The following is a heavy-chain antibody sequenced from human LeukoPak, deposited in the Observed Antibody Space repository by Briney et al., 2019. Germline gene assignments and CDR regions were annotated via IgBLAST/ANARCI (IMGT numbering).Heavy chain of an antibody. J-gene: IGHJ4*02. CDR2: IYYTGNS. CDR1: GGSISSSIHH. V-gene: IGHV4-39*01. Sequence: PSETLSLTCTVSGGSISSSIHHWAWIRQPPGKGLEWIASIYYTGNSYYNPSLRSRLTISVDSSKDQFSLRLSSVTAADTAVYYCSREHYSTSDYWGQGTLVTVSS. CDR3: SREHYSTSDY. D-gene: IGHD1/OR15-1a*01.